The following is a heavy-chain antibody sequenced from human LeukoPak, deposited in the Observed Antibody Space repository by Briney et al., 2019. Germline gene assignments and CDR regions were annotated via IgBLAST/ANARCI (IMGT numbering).Heavy chain of an antibody. D-gene: IGHD6-19*01. Sequence: ASVSVSCKASGYTFTSYYMHWVRQAPGQGLEWMGIFNPSGGSTSYAQKFQGRVTMTRDTSISTAYMELSRLRSDDTAVYYCARGSRLKAVAGYYYYYYMDVWGKGTTVTVSS. CDR2: FNPSGGST. CDR1: GYTFTSYY. J-gene: IGHJ6*03. V-gene: IGHV1-46*01. CDR3: ARGSRLKAVAGYYYYYYMDV.